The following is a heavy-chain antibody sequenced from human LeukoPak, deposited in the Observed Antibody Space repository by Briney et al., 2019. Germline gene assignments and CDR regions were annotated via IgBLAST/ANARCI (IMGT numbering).Heavy chain of an antibody. J-gene: IGHJ3*02. Sequence: SETLSLTCTVSGGSISSYYWSWIRQPAGKGLEWIGRIYSRGSTNYNPSLKSRVTISLDTSKNQFSLRLSSLTAADTALYYCARGRFCSADICSGGDAFDIWGQGTMVSVSS. CDR2: IYSRGST. CDR1: GGSISSYY. D-gene: IGHD3-3*01. CDR3: ARGRFCSADICSGGDAFDI. V-gene: IGHV4-4*07.